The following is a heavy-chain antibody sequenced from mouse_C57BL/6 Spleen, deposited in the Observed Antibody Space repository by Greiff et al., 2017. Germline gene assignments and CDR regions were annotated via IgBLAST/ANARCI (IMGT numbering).Heavy chain of an antibody. CDR1: GYTFTSYC. CDR3: ARGGSSGEFGD. V-gene: IGHV1-61*01. CDR2: IYPSDSDT. D-gene: IGHD3-2*02. Sequence: VQLQQPGAELVRPGSSVTLSCKASGYTFTSYCLDWVKQRPGQGLDWIGIIYPSDSDTHYNPKFKDKATLTVDKSSSTAYMQLSSLTSEDSAVYYGARGGSSGEFGDWGQGTTVTVAA. J-gene: IGHJ3*01.